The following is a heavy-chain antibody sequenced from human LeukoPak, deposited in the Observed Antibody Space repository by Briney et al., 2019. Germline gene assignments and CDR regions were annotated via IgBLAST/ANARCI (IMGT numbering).Heavy chain of an antibody. Sequence: SETLSLTCTLSGGSISSFYWSWIRQPAGKGLEWIGRIHNSGSANYNPSLKSRVTMSVDTSKNLFSLKLSSVTAADTAVYYCANEYYYDTSGYYSLAFWGQGTLVTVSS. D-gene: IGHD3-22*01. J-gene: IGHJ4*02. V-gene: IGHV4-4*07. CDR2: IHNSGSA. CDR1: GGSISSFY. CDR3: ANEYYYDTSGYYSLAF.